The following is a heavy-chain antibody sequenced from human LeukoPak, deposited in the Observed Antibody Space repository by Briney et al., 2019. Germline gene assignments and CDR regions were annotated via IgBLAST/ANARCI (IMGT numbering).Heavy chain of an antibody. V-gene: IGHV3-30*11. Sequence: LRVSSAEPRFSFCGYTMHAGRQTPGERRGRGAVISYDGSNKTYSDAVTGRFPITIDNYKTKLYLQMKSLSAEDTDASYCARDDPLGSFCSRNYCGMDVWGQGSTVTVSS. CDR3: ARDDPLGSFCSRNYCGMDV. CDR1: RFSFCGYT. CDR2: ISYDGSNK. D-gene: IGHD1-26*01. J-gene: IGHJ6*02.